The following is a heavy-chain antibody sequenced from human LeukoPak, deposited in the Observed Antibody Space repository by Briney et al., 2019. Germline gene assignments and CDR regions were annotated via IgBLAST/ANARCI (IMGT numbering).Heavy chain of an antibody. CDR3: VRDLGEQPGGIFFDF. Sequence: ASVKVSCKASGYTFTSFGISWVRQAPGQGLEWMGWISAYNGNTNFAQKLQGRVTMTTNTSTSTAYMELRSLRPDDTAMFYCVRDLGEQPGGIFFDFWGQGTLVTVSS. V-gene: IGHV1-18*01. CDR2: ISAYNGNT. D-gene: IGHD3-16*01. J-gene: IGHJ4*02. CDR1: GYTFTSFG.